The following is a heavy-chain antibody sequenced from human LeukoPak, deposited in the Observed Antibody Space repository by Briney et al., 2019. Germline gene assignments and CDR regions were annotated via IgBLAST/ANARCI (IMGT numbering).Heavy chain of an antibody. CDR1: GGSFSRYY. D-gene: IGHD5-24*01. V-gene: IGHV4-34*01. CDR2: IDHRGDA. J-gene: IGHJ4*03. Sequence: PSETLSLTCAVYGGSFSRYYWSWIRQSPGKGLEWIAEIDHRGDANYNPSVKSRVAISVDTSKNQFSLKVRSLSAADTAVYYCARGATISETGYFDFWGQGTLVTVSS. CDR3: ARGATISETGYFDF.